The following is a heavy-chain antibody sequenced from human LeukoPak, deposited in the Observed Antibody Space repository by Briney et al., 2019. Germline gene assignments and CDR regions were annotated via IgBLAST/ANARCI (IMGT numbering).Heavy chain of an antibody. CDR2: IIPILGIA. CDR1: GGTFSSYA. V-gene: IGHV1-69*04. CDR3: AREYCSGGSCYSSY. D-gene: IGHD2-15*01. Sequence: ASVKVSCKASGGTFSSYAISWVRQAPGQGLEWMGRIIPILGIANYAQKFQGGVTITADKSTSTAYLELSSLRSEDTAVYYCAREYCSGGSCYSSYWGQGTLVTVSS. J-gene: IGHJ4*02.